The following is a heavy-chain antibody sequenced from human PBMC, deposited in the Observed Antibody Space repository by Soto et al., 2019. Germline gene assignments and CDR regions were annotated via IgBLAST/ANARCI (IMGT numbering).Heavy chain of an antibody. J-gene: IGHJ4*02. CDR2: MYYSGST. CDR3: ARATRSGSPHFDH. CDR1: VESISIYY. Sequence: PSETLSLTCTVSVESISIYYWSWIRQPPGKGLEWIGYMYYSGSTNYNPSLKSRVTISVDTSKNQFSLKLSSVTAADTAVYYCARATRSGSPHFDHWGQGTLVTVSS. D-gene: IGHD5-12*01. V-gene: IGHV4-59*01.